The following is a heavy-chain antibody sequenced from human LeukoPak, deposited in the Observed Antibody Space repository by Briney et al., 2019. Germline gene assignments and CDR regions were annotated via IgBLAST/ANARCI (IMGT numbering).Heavy chain of an antibody. V-gene: IGHV4-34*01. D-gene: IGHD2-2*01. CDR1: GGSFSGYY. Sequence: PSETLSLTCAVYGGSFSGYYWSWIRQPPGKGLEWIGEINHSGSTNYNPSLKSRVTISVDTSKNQFSLKLSSVTAADTAVYYCARGYCSSTSCSKRAYYFDYWGQGTLVTASS. CDR3: ARGYCSSTSCSKRAYYFDY. CDR2: INHSGST. J-gene: IGHJ4*02.